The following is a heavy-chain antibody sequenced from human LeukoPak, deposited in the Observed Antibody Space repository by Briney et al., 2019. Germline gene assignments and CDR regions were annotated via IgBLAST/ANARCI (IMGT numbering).Heavy chain of an antibody. CDR2: IYSSGTT. J-gene: IGHJ4*02. Sequence: GGSLRLSCAASDLIVSSYYMSWVRQAPGKGLEWVSVIYSSGTTYYADSVKGRFTVSRDNSKNTLYLQMNSLRAEDTAVYYCARDGGYNYGFDYWGQGTLVTVSS. CDR3: ARDGGYNYGFDY. CDR1: DLIVSSYY. V-gene: IGHV3-53*01. D-gene: IGHD5-18*01.